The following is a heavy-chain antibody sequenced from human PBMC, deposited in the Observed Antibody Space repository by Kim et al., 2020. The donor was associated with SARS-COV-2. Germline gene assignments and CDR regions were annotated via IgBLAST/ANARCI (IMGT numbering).Heavy chain of an antibody. CDR3: ARVRSAKWEVLRSDAFDI. CDR1: GGSISSSNW. J-gene: IGHJ3*02. D-gene: IGHD1-26*01. CDR2: IYHSGST. V-gene: IGHV4-4*02. Sequence: SETLSLTCAVSGGSISSSNWWSWVRQPPGKGLEWIGEIYHSGSTNNNPSLKSRVTISVDKSKNQFSLKLSSVTAADTAVYYCARVRSAKWEVLRSDAFDIWGQGKMVTVSS.